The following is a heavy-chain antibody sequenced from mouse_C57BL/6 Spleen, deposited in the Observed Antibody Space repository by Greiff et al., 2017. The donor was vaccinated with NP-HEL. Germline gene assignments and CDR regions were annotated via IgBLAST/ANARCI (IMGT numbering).Heavy chain of an antibody. J-gene: IGHJ4*01. CDR3: ARRGYYGTYAMDY. Sequence: VQLQQSGPELVKPGASVKISCKASGYSFTGYYMNWVKQSPDKSLEWIGEINPSTGGTTYNQKFKAKATLTVDKSSSTAYMQLKSLTSEDSAVYYCARRGYYGTYAMDYWGQGTSVTVSS. CDR2: INPSTGGT. V-gene: IGHV1-42*01. D-gene: IGHD1-1*01. CDR1: GYSFTGYY.